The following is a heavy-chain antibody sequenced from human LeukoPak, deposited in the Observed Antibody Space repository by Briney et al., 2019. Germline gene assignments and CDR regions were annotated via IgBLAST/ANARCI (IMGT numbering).Heavy chain of an antibody. CDR1: GGSISSYY. CDR3: ARVVAVAGTSYYDYYMDV. CDR2: IYTSGST. V-gene: IGHV4-4*07. D-gene: IGHD6-19*01. J-gene: IGHJ6*03. Sequence: SETLSLTCTVSGGSISSYYWSWIRQPAGKGLEWIGRIYTSGSTNYNPSLKSRVTISVDKSKNQFSLKLRSVTAADTAVYYRARVVAVAGTSYYDYYMDVWGKGTTVTVSS.